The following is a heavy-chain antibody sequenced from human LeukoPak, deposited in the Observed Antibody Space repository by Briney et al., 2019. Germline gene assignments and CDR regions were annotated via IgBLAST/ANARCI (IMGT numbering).Heavy chain of an antibody. CDR1: GYTFTSYD. CDR2: MNPNSGNT. J-gene: IGHJ4*02. V-gene: IGHV1-8*01. D-gene: IGHD3-22*01. CDR3: ARGRPESGETYYYDSSGYSSY. Sequence: ASVKVSCKASGYTFTSYDINWVRQATGQGLEWMGWMNPNSGNTDYAQKFQGRVTMTRNTSISTAYMELSSLRSEDTAVYYCARGRPESGETYYYDSSGYSSYWGQGTLVTVSS.